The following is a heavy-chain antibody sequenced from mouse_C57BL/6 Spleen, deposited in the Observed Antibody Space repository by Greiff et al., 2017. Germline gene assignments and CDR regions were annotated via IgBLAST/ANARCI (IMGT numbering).Heavy chain of an antibody. CDR3: ARNALYYYGSRDWYFDV. V-gene: IGHV5-12*01. D-gene: IGHD1-1*01. Sequence: EVKLVESGGGLVQPGGSLKLSCAASGFTFSDYYMYWVRQTPEKRLEWVAYISNGGGSTYYPDTVKGRFTISRDNAKNTLYLQMSRLKSEDTAMYYCARNALYYYGSRDWYFDVWGTGTTVTVSS. CDR1: GFTFSDYY. CDR2: ISNGGGST. J-gene: IGHJ1*03.